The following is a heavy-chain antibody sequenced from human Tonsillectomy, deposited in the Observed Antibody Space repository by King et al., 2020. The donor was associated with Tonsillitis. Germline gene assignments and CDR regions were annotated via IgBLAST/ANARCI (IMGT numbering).Heavy chain of an antibody. V-gene: IGHV5-10-1*03. D-gene: IGHD1-20*01. Sequence: LVQSGAEVKKPGESLRISCKGSGYRFTNYWISWVRQMPGKGLEWMGRIDPSDSYSNYSPSFQGHVTISADKSISTVYLLWTSLKASDTAMYYCARHPNNWNDVWYFDYWGQGSLVTVSS. CDR1: GYRFTNYW. J-gene: IGHJ4*02. CDR2: IDPSDSYS. CDR3: ARHPNNWNDVWYFDY.